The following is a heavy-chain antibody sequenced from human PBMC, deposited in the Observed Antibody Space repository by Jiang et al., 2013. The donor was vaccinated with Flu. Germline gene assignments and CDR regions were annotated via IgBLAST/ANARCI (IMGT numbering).Heavy chain of an antibody. D-gene: IGHD2-2*01. CDR1: GATISGGSFH. Sequence: GLVKPSQTLSLTCTVSGATISGGSFHWSWIRQPAGKGLEWIGRLYASGVTNYNPSLKSRATISLDTSRNQFSLNLSSVTAADTAVYYCARVPGGAYANDLWGQGTLVTVSS. CDR3: ARVPGGAYANDL. V-gene: IGHV4-61*02. J-gene: IGHJ4*02. CDR2: LYASGVT.